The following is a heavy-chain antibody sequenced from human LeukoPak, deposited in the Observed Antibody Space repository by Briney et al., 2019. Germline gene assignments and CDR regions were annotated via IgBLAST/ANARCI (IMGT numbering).Heavy chain of an antibody. CDR1: GFTFSSYG. CDR3: AKLPAVAGTGGVDY. CDR2: ISYDGSNK. D-gene: IGHD6-19*01. V-gene: IGHV3-30*18. J-gene: IGHJ4*02. Sequence: PGGSLRLSCAASGFTFSSYGMHWVRQAPGKGLEWVAVISYDGSNKYYADSVRGRFTISRDNSKNTLYLQMNSLRAEDTAVYYCAKLPAVAGTGGVDYWGQGTLVTVSS.